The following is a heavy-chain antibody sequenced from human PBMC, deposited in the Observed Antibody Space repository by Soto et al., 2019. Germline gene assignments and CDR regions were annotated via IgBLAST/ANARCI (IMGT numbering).Heavy chain of an antibody. CDR1: GASVSSGLYF. D-gene: IGHD6-25*01. V-gene: IGHV4-31*03. CDR3: VRGSDPYKCGF. Sequence: QVQLQESGPGLVKPSQTLSLTCTVSGASVSSGLYFWNWIRQLPGKGLQWHVHVHPNGNIYSTPSLQSRFTMSTDTSNNQVSLQLNSVTVADTAVYYCVRGSDPYKCGFWGQGALVTVSS. J-gene: IGHJ4*02. CDR2: VHPNGNI.